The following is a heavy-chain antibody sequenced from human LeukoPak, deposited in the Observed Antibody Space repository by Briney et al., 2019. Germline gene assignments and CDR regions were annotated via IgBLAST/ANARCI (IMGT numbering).Heavy chain of an antibody. CDR3: AKGEVASVGTYFDV. CDR2: ISGSGGST. CDR1: GYTFSSYA. Sequence: SCKASGYTFSSYAMSWVRQAPGKGLEWVSGISGSGGSTYYADSVKGRFTISRDNSKNTLHLQMNSLRAEDTAIYYCAKGEVASVGTYFDVWGKGTTVTVSS. D-gene: IGHD6-13*01. V-gene: IGHV3-23*01. J-gene: IGHJ6*04.